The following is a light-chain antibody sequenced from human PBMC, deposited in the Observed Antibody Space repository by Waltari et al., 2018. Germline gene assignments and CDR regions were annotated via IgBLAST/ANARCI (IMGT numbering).Light chain of an antibody. Sequence: DIVMTQSPDSLAVSLGERATINCKSNQSVLYSSNNKNYLAWYQQKPGQPPKLLIYWASTRASGVPDRFSGSGSGTDFTLTISSLQAEDVAVYYCQQSYSTPLTFGGGTKVEIK. J-gene: IGKJ4*01. V-gene: IGKV4-1*01. CDR2: WAS. CDR3: QQSYSTPLT. CDR1: QSVLYSSNNKNY.